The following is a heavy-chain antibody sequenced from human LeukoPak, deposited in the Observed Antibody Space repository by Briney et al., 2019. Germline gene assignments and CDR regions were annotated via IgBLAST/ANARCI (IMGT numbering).Heavy chain of an antibody. V-gene: IGHV1-2*02. CDR3: ARAYSSSLEAAFDI. D-gene: IGHD6-13*01. CDR1: GYTFTGYY. Sequence: GASVKVSCKASGYTFTGYYMHWVRQAPGQGLEWMGWINPNSGGTNYAQKFQGRVTMTRDTSISTAYMELSRLRSDDTAVYYCARAYSSSLEAAFDIWGQGTMVTVSS. J-gene: IGHJ3*02. CDR2: INPNSGGT.